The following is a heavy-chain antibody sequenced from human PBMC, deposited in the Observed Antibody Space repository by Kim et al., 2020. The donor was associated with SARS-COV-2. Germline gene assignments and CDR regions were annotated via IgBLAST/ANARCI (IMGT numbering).Heavy chain of an antibody. CDR3: ARRDGDYGFGAFDI. D-gene: IGHD4-17*01. V-gene: IGHV5-51*01. Sequence: GESLKISCKGSGYSFSSYWIGWVRQMPGKGLEWMGIFYPGDSDTRYSPSFQGQVTISADKSISPAYLQWSSLKASDTAIYYCARRDGDYGFGAFDIWGQGTMVTVSS. CDR2: FYPGDSDT. J-gene: IGHJ3*02. CDR1: GYSFSSYW.